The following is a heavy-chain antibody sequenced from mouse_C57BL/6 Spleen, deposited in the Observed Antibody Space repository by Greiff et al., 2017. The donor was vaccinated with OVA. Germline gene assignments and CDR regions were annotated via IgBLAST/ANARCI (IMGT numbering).Heavy chain of an antibody. CDR3: ARGTITTVVAPDY. CDR2: IDPSDSYT. Sequence: QVQLKQPGAELVMPGASVKLSCKASGYTFTSYWMHWVKQRPGKGLEWIGEIDPSDSYTNYNQKFKGKSTLTVDKSSSTAYMQLSSLTSEDAAVYYCARGTITTVVAPDYWGQGTTLPVSS. CDR1: GYTFTSYW. D-gene: IGHD1-1*01. V-gene: IGHV1-69*01. J-gene: IGHJ2*01.